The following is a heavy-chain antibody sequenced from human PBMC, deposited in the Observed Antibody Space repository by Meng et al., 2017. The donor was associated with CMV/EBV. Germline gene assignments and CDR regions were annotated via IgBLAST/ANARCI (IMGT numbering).Heavy chain of an antibody. Sequence: GESLKISCAASGSTFSSYEMNWVRQAPGKGLEWVSYISSSGSTIYYADSVKGRFTISRDNAKNSLYLQMNSLRAEDTAVYYCAREDYTENYYYGMDVWGQGTTVTVSS. J-gene: IGHJ6*02. CDR2: ISSSGSTI. CDR1: GSTFSSYE. CDR3: AREDYTENYYYGMDV. D-gene: IGHD4-11*01. V-gene: IGHV3-48*03.